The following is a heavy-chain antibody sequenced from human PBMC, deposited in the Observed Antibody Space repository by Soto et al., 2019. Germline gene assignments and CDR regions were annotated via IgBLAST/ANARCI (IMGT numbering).Heavy chain of an antibody. V-gene: IGHV1-18*04. CDR1: GYTFTSYG. J-gene: IGHJ6*02. Sequence: ASVKVSCKASGYTFTSYGISWVRQAPGQGLEWMGWISAYNGNTNYAQKLQGRVTMTTDTSTSTAYMELRSLRSDDTAVYYCAREGLEYYDFWSGYSPYGMDVWGQGTTVTVS. D-gene: IGHD3-3*01. CDR2: ISAYNGNT. CDR3: AREGLEYYDFWSGYSPYGMDV.